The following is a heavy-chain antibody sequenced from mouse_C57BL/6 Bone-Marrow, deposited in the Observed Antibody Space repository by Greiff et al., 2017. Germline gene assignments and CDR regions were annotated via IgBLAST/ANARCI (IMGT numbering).Heavy chain of an antibody. CDR1: GYTFTSYW. V-gene: IGHV1-7*01. J-gene: IGHJ2*01. CDR2: INPSSGYT. D-gene: IGHD2-4*01. CDR3: ARSGLRRRRYYFDY. Sequence: QVQLQQSGAELAKPGASVKLSCKASGYTFTSYWMHWVKQRPGQGLEWIGYINPSSGYTKYNQKFKDKDTLTADKSTSPAYMQLSSLTYEDSAVYDCARSGLRRRRYYFDYWGQGTTLTVSS.